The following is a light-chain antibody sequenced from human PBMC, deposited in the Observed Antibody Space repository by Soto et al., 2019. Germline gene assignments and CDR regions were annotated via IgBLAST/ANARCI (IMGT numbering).Light chain of an antibody. CDR3: NAYTSSSTFYV. V-gene: IGLV2-14*01. J-gene: IGLJ1*01. Sequence: QSALTQPASVSGSPGQSITISCTGNSSDVGGYNYVSWYQQHPGKAPKLMIYDVSNRPSGVSNRFSGSKSGNTASLTISGLQAEDEADYYCNAYTSSSTFYVLGTGTKLTVL. CDR2: DVS. CDR1: SSDVGGYNY.